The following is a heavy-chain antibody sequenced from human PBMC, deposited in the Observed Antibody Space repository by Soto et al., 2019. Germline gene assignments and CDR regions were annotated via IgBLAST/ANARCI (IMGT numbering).Heavy chain of an antibody. V-gene: IGHV6-1*01. CDR2: AYYRSKWYN. D-gene: IGHD3-3*01. J-gene: IGHJ1*01. CDR3: ARGGHGVEVALFQY. CDR1: GDSVSSNSAA. Sequence: SQTLSLTCVISGDSVSSNSAAWNWIRQSPSRGLEWLGRAYYRSKWYNDYAVSVKSRITINPDTSKNQFSLQLNSVTPEDTAVYYCARGGHGVEVALFQYWGQGTLVTVSS.